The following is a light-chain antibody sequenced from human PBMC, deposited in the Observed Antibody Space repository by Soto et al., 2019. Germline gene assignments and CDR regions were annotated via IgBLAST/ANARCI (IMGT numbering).Light chain of an antibody. J-gene: IGKJ5*01. Sequence: DIQMTQSPSTLSASVGDTVTVTCRASQGISSWLAWYQKKPGKAPKLLIYAASSLQSGVPSRFSGSGSGTDFTLTISSLQPEDCAIYFCQQANSFPITFGQGTRLEIK. V-gene: IGKV1-12*01. CDR2: AAS. CDR3: QQANSFPIT. CDR1: QGISSW.